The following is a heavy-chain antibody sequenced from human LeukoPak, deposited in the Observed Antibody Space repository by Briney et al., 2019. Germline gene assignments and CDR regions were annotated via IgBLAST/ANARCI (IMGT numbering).Heavy chain of an antibody. CDR1: GFTFSSYW. V-gene: IGHV3-74*01. J-gene: IGHJ3*02. Sequence: GGSLRLSCAASGFTFSSYWMHWVRQAPGKGLVWVSRINSDGSSTSYAASVKGRFTISRDTAKNTLYLQMNSLRAEDTAVYYCARGKGYYSNDAFDIWGQGTMVTVSS. CDR2: INSDGSST. CDR3: ARGKGYYSNDAFDI. D-gene: IGHD3-22*01.